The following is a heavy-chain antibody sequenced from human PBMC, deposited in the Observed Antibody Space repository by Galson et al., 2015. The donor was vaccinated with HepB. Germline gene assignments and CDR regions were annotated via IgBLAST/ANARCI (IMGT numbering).Heavy chain of an antibody. V-gene: IGHV1-69*13. CDR1: GGTFSSYG. CDR2: IIPLFGTA. CDR3: ARAGHEYHFWSGQSYVY. J-gene: IGHJ4*02. Sequence: SVKVSCKASGGTFSSYGISWVRQAPGQGLEWMGGIIPLFGTANYAQKFQGRLTITADESTSTGYMELSSLSSEDTAVYYCARAGHEYHFWSGQSYVYWGQGTLVTVSS. D-gene: IGHD3-3*01.